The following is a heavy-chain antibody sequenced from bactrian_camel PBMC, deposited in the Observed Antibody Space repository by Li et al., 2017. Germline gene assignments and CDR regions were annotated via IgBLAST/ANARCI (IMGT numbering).Heavy chain of an antibody. D-gene: IGHD2*01. V-gene: IGHV3S40*01. J-gene: IGHJ6*01. CDR3: AARGPYCYTKLSVRDFTY. Sequence: DVQLVESGGESVQAGGSLRLSCEISLYIYSSCCMGWFREAPGKEREGVARIATGSGNTHYADSVKGRFTISQDNAKNTVYLQMNSLKPEDTAMYYCAARGPYCYTKLSVRDFTYWGQGTQVTVS. CDR1: LYIYSSCC. CDR2: IATGSGNT.